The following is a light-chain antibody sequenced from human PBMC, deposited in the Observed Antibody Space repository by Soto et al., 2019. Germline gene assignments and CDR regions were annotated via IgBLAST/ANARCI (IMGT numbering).Light chain of an antibody. V-gene: IGKV1-5*03. CDR1: QSLLHINGYNY. CDR2: KAS. J-gene: IGKJ1*01. Sequence: TQSPLSLPVTPGEPASISCRSSQSLLHINGYNYLAWYQQKPGKAPKLLIYKASTLKSGVPSRFSGSGSGTEFTLTISSLQPDDFATYYCQHYNSYSEAFGQGTKVELK. CDR3: QHYNSYSEA.